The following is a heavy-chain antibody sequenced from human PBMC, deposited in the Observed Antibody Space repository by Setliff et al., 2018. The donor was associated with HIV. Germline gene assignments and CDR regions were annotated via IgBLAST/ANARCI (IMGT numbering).Heavy chain of an antibody. CDR2: ISWNSGSI. CDR1: GFTFDDYA. CDR3: AKVLYSSGWWYGMDV. V-gene: IGHV3-9*01. J-gene: IGHJ6*02. D-gene: IGHD6-19*01. Sequence: GGSLRLSCAASGFTFDDYAMHWVRQAPGKGLEWVSGISWNSGSIGYADSVKGRFTISRDNAKNSLYLQMNSLRAEDTALYYCAKVLYSSGWWYGMDVWGQGTTVTAP.